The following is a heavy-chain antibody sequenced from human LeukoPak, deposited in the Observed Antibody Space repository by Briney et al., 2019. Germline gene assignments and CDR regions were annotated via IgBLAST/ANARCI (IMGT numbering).Heavy chain of an antibody. CDR3: ARAPSSRWYWGKHFDY. CDR1: GYTFSSYG. D-gene: IGHD6-13*01. Sequence: GASVKVSCKASGYTFSSYGISWVRQAPGQGLEWMGWISGYNDNTKYYAQKLQGRVTMTTDTSTSTAYMELRSLRSDDTAVYYCARAPSSRWYWGKHFDYWGQGTLVTVSS. CDR2: ISGYNDNT. V-gene: IGHV1-18*01. J-gene: IGHJ4*02.